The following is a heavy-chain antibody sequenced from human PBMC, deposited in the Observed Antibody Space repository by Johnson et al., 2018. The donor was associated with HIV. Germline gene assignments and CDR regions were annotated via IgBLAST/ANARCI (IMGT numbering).Heavy chain of an antibody. CDR2: ISYDGSDK. CDR3: AKGGLWFGESIDAFDI. J-gene: IGHJ3*02. Sequence: QVQLVESGGGVVQPGGSLRLSCAASGFTFSSYAMHWVRQAPAKGLEWVAVISYDGSDKYYADSVKGRFTISRDNSKNTLYLQMNSLRVEDTAVYYCAKGGLWFGESIDAFDIWGQGTLVTVSS. D-gene: IGHD3-10*01. CDR1: GFTFSSYA. V-gene: IGHV3-30*04.